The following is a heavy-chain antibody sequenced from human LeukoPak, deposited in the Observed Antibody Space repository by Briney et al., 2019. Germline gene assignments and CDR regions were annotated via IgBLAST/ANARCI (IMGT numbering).Heavy chain of an antibody. CDR3: ARDDASY. CDR1: RFSFSTYW. V-gene: IGHV3-7*01. J-gene: IGHJ4*02. Sequence: PGGSLRLSCAAFRFSFSTYWMSWVRQAPGKGPQWVANIKQDGSEKHYVDSVKGRFTISRDNAKNTLYLQMNSLRAEDTAVYYCARDDASYWGQGTLVAVSS. CDR2: IKQDGSEK.